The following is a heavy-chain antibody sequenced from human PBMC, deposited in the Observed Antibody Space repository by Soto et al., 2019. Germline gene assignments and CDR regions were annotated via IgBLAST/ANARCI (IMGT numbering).Heavy chain of an antibody. CDR2: VFPGGPT. Sequence: SETLSLTCTVSGDPITSYFWTWLRQPAGKGLEWIGHVFPGGPTSHNSSLKSRVSMSVDTSKNQFSLTLTSVTAADTDVYYCARTLSGFTYGSRQFYFDYWGQGTLVTVSS. CDR1: GDPITSYF. CDR3: ARTLSGFTYGSRQFYFDY. D-gene: IGHD3-10*01. J-gene: IGHJ4*02. V-gene: IGHV4-4*07.